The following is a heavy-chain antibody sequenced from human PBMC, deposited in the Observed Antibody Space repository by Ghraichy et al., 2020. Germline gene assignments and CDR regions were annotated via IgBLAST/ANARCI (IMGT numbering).Heavy chain of an antibody. D-gene: IGHD3-3*01. J-gene: IGHJ6*02. V-gene: IGHV4-59*01. CDR3: ARWGYDFWSGSPPYGMDV. Sequence: SETLSLTCTVSGGSISSYYWSWIRQPPGKGLEWIGYIYYSGSTNYNPSLKSRVTISVDTSKNHFSLKLSSVTAADTAVYYCARWGYDFWSGSPPYGMDVWGQGTTVTVSS. CDR1: GGSISSYY. CDR2: IYYSGST.